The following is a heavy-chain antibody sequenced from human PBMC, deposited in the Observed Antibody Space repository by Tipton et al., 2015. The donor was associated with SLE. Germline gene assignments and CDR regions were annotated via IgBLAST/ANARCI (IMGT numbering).Heavy chain of an antibody. J-gene: IGHJ4*01. CDR2: ISYTETT. CDR3: PRDGDGSDY. CDR1: GGSISGYH. V-gene: IGHV4-59*12. Sequence: TLSLTCTVSGGSISGYHWSWLRQPPGKGLEWIGYISYTETTKYNPSLESRVIISVETSNNQFSLKLRSMTAADTAIYYCPRDGDGSDYWGHGTLVTVSS. D-gene: IGHD6-25*01.